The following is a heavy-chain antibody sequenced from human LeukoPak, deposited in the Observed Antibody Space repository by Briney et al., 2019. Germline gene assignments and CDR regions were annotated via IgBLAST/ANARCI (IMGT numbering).Heavy chain of an antibody. V-gene: IGHV1-2*02. D-gene: IGHD2-21*02. CDR3: ARDGDYLLLSARYYMDV. J-gene: IGHJ6*03. CDR1: GYTFNAYY. CDR2: INPQSGET. Sequence: ASVKVSCKASGYTFNAYYMHWVRQAPGQGLDWMGWINPQSGETKFAQKLRGRVTMTRDTSISTVYMELTSPRSDDTAVYFCARDGDYLLLSARYYMDVWGKGTTLIISS.